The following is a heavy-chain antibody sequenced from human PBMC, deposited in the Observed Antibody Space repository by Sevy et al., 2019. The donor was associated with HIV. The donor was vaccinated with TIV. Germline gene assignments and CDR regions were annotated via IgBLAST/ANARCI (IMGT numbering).Heavy chain of an antibody. CDR2: IQEDGSGR. Sequence: GGSLRLSCAASGFTFGSYWMTWVRQAPGKGLEWVANIQEDGSGRFYVDSVRGRFTDSRDNAKKTLYLQMNNLGGEDTAVYYCARVYSRSSGKGLDNWGQGALVTVSS. CDR3: ARVYSRSSGKGLDN. D-gene: IGHD1-26*01. V-gene: IGHV3-7*04. J-gene: IGHJ4*02. CDR1: GFTFGSYW.